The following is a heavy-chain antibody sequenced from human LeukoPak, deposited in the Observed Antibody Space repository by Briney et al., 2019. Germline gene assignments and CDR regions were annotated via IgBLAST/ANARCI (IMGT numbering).Heavy chain of an antibody. J-gene: IGHJ4*02. D-gene: IGHD6-13*01. CDR1: GGSISNYY. CDR2: TYYGGST. Sequence: SETLSLTCTVSGGSISNYYWSWIRQPPGKGLEWIGYTYYGGSTNYNSSLKSRVTIAVDTSKNQFSLKLSSVTAADTAVYYCARGVYIAAAQYGYWGQGTLVTVSS. CDR3: ARGVYIAAAQYGY. V-gene: IGHV4-59*01.